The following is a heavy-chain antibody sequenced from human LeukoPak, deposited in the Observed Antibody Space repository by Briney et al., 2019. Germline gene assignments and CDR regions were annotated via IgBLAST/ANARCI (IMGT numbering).Heavy chain of an antibody. J-gene: IGHJ4*02. Sequence: SETLSLTCTVSGDSISSSTYYSGWIRQPPGKGLEWIGTIYYSGSTYYNPSLKSRVTISVDTSKSQFSLKLSSVTAADTAVYFCARGGTLRTFDYWGQGTLVTVSS. V-gene: IGHV4-39*01. CDR3: ARGGTLRTFDY. D-gene: IGHD3-16*01. CDR1: GDSISSSTYY. CDR2: IYYSGST.